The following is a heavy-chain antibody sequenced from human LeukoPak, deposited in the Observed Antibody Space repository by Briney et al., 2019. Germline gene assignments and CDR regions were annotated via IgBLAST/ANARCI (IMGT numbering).Heavy chain of an antibody. D-gene: IGHD6-19*01. J-gene: IGHJ4*02. Sequence: GGSLRLSCAASGFTFDDYAMHWVRQAPGKGLEWVSGISWNSGSIGYADSVKGRFTISRDNAKNSLYLQMSSLRAEDTAFYYCAKDRDSVAVSFFDYWGQGTLVTVSS. CDR1: GFTFDDYA. V-gene: IGHV3-9*01. CDR2: ISWNSGSI. CDR3: AKDRDSVAVSFFDY.